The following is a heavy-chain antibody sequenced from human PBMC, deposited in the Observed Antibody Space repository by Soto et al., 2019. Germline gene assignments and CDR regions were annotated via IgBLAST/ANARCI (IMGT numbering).Heavy chain of an antibody. CDR1: GGTLSNYA. J-gene: IGHJ6*02. D-gene: IGHD3-3*01. CDR2: IIPVSGTA. V-gene: IGHV1-69*13. Sequence: SVKVSCKASGGTLSNYAISWLRQAPGQRLEWVGDIIPVSGTAYYAQRLQGRVTIIADESTNTAHMELSSLRSEDTAVYFCARRPHRVTIFGVVIPYGMDVWGQGTTVTVSS. CDR3: ARRPHRVTIFGVVIPYGMDV.